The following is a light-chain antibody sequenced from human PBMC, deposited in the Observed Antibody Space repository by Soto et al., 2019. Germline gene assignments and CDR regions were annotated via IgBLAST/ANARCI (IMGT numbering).Light chain of an antibody. Sequence: DIHLTQSPSSLSASVGDRVTISCRATQGIGTYLTWYQQKPGRAPNLLIYDASTLQTGAPSRFSGRASATAFTLTISSLQPEDVGTYFCQQTYSTPPWTFGQGTRVEI. CDR2: DAS. CDR1: QGIGTY. J-gene: IGKJ1*01. CDR3: QQTYSTPPWT. V-gene: IGKV1-39*01.